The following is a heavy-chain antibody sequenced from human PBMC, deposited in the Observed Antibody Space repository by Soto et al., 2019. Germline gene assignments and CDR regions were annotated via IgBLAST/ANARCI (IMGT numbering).Heavy chain of an antibody. J-gene: IGHJ3*02. D-gene: IGHD1-7*01. Sequence: GGSLRLSCAASGFTFSSYAMHWVRQAPGKGLEYVSAISSNGGSTYYANSVKGRFTISRDNSKNTLYLQMGSLRAEDMAVYYCARGSWFGSPGYNWNYFVPGLLSAFDIWGQGTMVTVSS. CDR3: ARGSWFGSPGYNWNYFVPGLLSAFDI. V-gene: IGHV3-64*01. CDR1: GFTFSSYA. CDR2: ISSNGGST.